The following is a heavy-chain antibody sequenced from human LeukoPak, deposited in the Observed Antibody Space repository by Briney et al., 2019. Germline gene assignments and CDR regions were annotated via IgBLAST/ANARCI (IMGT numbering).Heavy chain of an antibody. Sequence: GGTLRLSCTASGFIFSIYRMHWVRQAPGVGVVWMAFIWYYWSNIDYAVSVTGLFTLFRDNANNTLYVEMNRSSAQDSVVLCCARARNNYHTSGSLALGGWGQ. V-gene: IGHV3-33*01. J-gene: IGHJ1*01. CDR1: GFIFSIYR. D-gene: IGHD3-22*01. CDR3: ARARNNYHTSGSLALGG. CDR2: IWYYWSNI.